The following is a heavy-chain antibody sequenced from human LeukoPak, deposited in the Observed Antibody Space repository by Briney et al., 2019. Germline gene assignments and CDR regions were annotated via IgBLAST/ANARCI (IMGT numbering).Heavy chain of an antibody. CDR1: GYTFTSYG. Sequence: ASVKVSCKASGYTFTSYGISWVRQAPGQGLEWMGWISAYNGNTNYAQKLQGRVTMTTDTSTSTAYMELRSLRSDDTAVYYCARDRVNINRFGELSNWGQGTLVTVSS. CDR3: ARDRVNINRFGELSN. D-gene: IGHD3-10*01. J-gene: IGHJ4*02. CDR2: ISAYNGNT. V-gene: IGHV1-18*01.